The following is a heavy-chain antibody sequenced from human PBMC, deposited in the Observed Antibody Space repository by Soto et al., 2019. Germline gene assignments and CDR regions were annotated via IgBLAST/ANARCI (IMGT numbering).Heavy chain of an antibody. Sequence: QVQLVQSGAEVKKPGSSVKVSCKASGGTFSSYAISWVRQAPGQGLEWMGGIIPIFGTANYAQKFQGRVTMTADESTSTAYVELSSLRSEDTAVYYCARSPPYSGSYYSGFDYWGQGTLVTVSS. V-gene: IGHV1-69*12. CDR3: ARSPPYSGSYYSGFDY. D-gene: IGHD1-26*01. CDR2: IIPIFGTA. CDR1: GGTFSSYA. J-gene: IGHJ4*02.